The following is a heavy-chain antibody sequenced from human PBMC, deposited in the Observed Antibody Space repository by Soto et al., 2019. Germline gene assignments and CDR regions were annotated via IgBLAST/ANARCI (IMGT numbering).Heavy chain of an antibody. CDR1: GFTFNSYA. V-gene: IGHV3-23*01. J-gene: IGHJ4*02. CDR2: ISGSGGST. CDR3: ASRSSGWYFDY. D-gene: IGHD6-19*01. Sequence: EVQLLESGGGLVQPGGSLRLSCAASGFTFNSYAMNWVRQAPGKGLEWVSVISGSGGSTYYADSVKGRFTISRDNSKNTLYLQMNSLRAEDTAVYYCASRSSGWYFDYWGQGTLVIVSS.